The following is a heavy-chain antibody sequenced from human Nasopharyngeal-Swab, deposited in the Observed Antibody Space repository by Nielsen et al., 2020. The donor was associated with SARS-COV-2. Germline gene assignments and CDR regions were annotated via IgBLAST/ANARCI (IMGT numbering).Heavy chain of an antibody. CDR3: AKGQQGLDELDY. V-gene: IGHV3-23*01. Sequence: GESLKISCAASGFRFSSHAMSWVRQAPGKGLEWVSGISDKGANTYYADSVKGRFTISKDMSKNTLYLQMNSLRAEDTAIHFCAKGQQGLDELDYWGQGTLVTVSS. D-gene: IGHD6-19*01. CDR1: GFRFSSHA. J-gene: IGHJ4*02. CDR2: ISDKGANT.